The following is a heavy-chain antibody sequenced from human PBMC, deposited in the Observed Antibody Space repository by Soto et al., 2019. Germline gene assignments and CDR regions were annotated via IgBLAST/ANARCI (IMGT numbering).Heavy chain of an antibody. Sequence: QVQLVQSGAEVKKPGSSVRVCCKASGGTFSSYAISWVRQAPGQGLEWMGGIIPIFGTANYAQKFQGRVTITADESTSTAYMELSSLRSQDTAVYYCARSVVVVAATPDVTYYFDYWGQGTLVPVSS. D-gene: IGHD2-15*01. CDR1: GGTFSSYA. CDR3: ARSVVVVAATPDVTYYFDY. J-gene: IGHJ4*02. CDR2: IIPIFGTA. V-gene: IGHV1-69*01.